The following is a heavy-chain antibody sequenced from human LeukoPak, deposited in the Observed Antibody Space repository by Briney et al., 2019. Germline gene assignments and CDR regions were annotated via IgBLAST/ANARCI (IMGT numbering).Heavy chain of an antibody. J-gene: IGHJ4*02. CDR2: INPNSGGT. Sequence: GASVKVSFKASGYTFTAYYIHWVRQAPGQGVEGMGWINPNSGGTNYAQKFQGRVTMTRDTSISTAYMDLSRLRSDDTAVYYCARGGRYCSTTSCLGEGCYFDYWGQGTLVTVSS. D-gene: IGHD2-2*01. V-gene: IGHV1-2*02. CDR3: ARGGRYCSTTSCLGEGCYFDY. CDR1: GYTFTAYY.